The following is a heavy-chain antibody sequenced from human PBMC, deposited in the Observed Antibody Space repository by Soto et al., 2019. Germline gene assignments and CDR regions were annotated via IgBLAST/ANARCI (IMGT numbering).Heavy chain of an antibody. CDR2: ISGSGGSK. CDR3: AKHNRGRYCYGSGSYPVY. V-gene: IGHV3-23*01. J-gene: IGHJ4*02. CDR1: GFTFSSYA. D-gene: IGHD3-10*01. Sequence: EVQLLESGGGLVQPGGSLRLSCAASGFTFSSYAMRWVRQAPGKGLEWVSAISGSGGSKYYADSVKGRFTISRDNSKNTLYLQMNSLIAEDTAVYYGAKHNRGRYCYGSGSYPVYWGQGSLVTVGS.